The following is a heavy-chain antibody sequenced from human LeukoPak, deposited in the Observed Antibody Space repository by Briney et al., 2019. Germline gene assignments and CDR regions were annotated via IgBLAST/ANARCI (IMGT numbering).Heavy chain of an antibody. CDR2: ISGSGGST. Sequence: ETLSLTCTVSGGSISSSSYYWGWIRQPPGKGLEWVSSISGSGGSTFYADTVKGRFTISRDNSKNTLYLQMNSLRAEDTAVYYCATPVPHGSDPSLYYYYMDVWGKGTTVTISS. CDR3: ATPVPHGSDPSLYYYYMDV. V-gene: IGHV3-23*01. J-gene: IGHJ6*03. D-gene: IGHD3-10*01. CDR1: GGSISSSSYY.